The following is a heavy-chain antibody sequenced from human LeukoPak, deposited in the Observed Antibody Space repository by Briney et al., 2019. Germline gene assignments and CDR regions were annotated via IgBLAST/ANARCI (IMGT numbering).Heavy chain of an antibody. V-gene: IGHV3-30*02. D-gene: IGHD4-17*01. Sequence: GGSLRLSCAASGFTFSSYGMHWVRQAPGKGLEWVAFIRYDGSNKYYADSVKGRFTISRDNSKNTLYLQMNSLRAEDTAVYYCAKVARGDYQGYYFDYWGQGTLVTVSS. J-gene: IGHJ4*02. CDR1: GFTFSSYG. CDR2: IRYDGSNK. CDR3: AKVARGDYQGYYFDY.